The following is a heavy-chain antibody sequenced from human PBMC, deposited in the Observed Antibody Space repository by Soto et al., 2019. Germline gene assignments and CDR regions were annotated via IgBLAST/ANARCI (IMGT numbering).Heavy chain of an antibody. D-gene: IGHD4-17*01. V-gene: IGHV4-30-2*01. CDR1: GRSISSGGYS. CDR2: LYHSGST. CDR3: ARATPTDYGDPYYFDY. J-gene: IGHJ4*02. Sequence: NPSETLSLPGAVPGRSISSGGYSWSWIRQTPGKGLEWIGYLYHSGSTYDNPSLKSRVTISVDTSKNQFSLKLSSVTAADTAVYYCARATPTDYGDPYYFDYWGPGTLVTVSS.